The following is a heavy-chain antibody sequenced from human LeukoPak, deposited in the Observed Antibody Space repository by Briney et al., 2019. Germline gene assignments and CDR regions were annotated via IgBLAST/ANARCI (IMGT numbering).Heavy chain of an antibody. J-gene: IGHJ4*02. Sequence: SETLSLTCTVSGGSISSGGYYWSWIRQPAGKGLEWIGRIYASGSTNYNPSLKSRVTISVDTSKNQFSLKLSSVTAADTAVYYCAREGQDYVWGSYRLQLDYWGQGTLVTVSS. CDR3: AREGQDYVWGSYRLQLDY. CDR1: GGSISSGGYY. CDR2: IYASGST. D-gene: IGHD3-16*02. V-gene: IGHV4-61*02.